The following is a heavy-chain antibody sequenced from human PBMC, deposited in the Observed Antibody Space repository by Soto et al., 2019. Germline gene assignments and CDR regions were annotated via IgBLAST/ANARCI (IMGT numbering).Heavy chain of an antibody. V-gene: IGHV3-33*01. D-gene: IGHD4-17*01. CDR3: ARGDYGGNSLGAFDI. J-gene: IGHJ3*02. CDR1: GFTFSSYG. Sequence: GGSLRLSCAASGFTFSSYGMHWVRQAPGKGLEWVAVIWYDGSNKYYADSVKGRFTISRDNSKNTLYLQMNSLRAEDTAVYYCARGDYGGNSLGAFDIWGQGTMVTVSS. CDR2: IWYDGSNK.